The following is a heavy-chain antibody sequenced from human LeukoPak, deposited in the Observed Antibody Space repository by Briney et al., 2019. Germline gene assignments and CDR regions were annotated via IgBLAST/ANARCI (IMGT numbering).Heavy chain of an antibody. CDR1: GFTFNNYS. CDR3: ARDSGIYRTIDY. D-gene: IGHD1-26*01. J-gene: IGHJ4*02. Sequence: PGGSLRLPCVVCGFTFNNYSMNWVRQAPGKGLEWVSSISSSSTYIYHADSVKGRFTISRDNAKNSLYLQMNSLRAEDTAVYYCARDSGIYRTIDYWGQGTLVTVSS. CDR2: ISSSSTYI. V-gene: IGHV3-21*01.